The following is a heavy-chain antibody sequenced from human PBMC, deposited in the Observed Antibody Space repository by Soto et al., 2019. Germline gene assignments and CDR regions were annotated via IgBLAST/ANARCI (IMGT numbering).Heavy chain of an antibody. D-gene: IGHD2-2*01. J-gene: IGHJ5*02. CDR1: GGSISSSSYY. CDR3: AVSSDCSSTSCYEHWFDP. V-gene: IGHV4-39*01. CDR2: IYYSGST. Sequence: QLQLQESGPGLVKPSETLSLTCTVSGGSISSSSYYWGWIRQPPGKGLEWIGSIYYSGSTYYNPSLKSRVTISVDTSKNQFSLKLSSVTAADTAVYYCAVSSDCSSTSCYEHWFDPWGQGTLVTVSS.